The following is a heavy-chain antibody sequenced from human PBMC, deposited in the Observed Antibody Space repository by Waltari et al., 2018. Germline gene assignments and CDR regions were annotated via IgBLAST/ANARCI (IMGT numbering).Heavy chain of an antibody. CDR3: ASYPTELGLRFGEPQDYFDY. J-gene: IGHJ4*02. Sequence: QVQLVQSGAEVKKPGASVKVSCKASGYTFTSYGISWVRQAPGQGLEGMGWISAYNGNTNNAKKLQGGVTIATDTATSTAYMELRSLRSDDTAVYYWASYPTELGLRFGEPQDYFDYWGQGTLVTVSS. CDR1: GYTFTSYG. CDR2: ISAYNGNT. D-gene: IGHD4-17*01. V-gene: IGHV1-18*04.